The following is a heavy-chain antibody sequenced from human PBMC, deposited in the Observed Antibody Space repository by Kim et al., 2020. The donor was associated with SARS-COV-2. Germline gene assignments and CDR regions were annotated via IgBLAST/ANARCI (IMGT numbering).Heavy chain of an antibody. Sequence: KFQGRVTMTEDTSTDTAYMELSSLRSEDTAVYYCATWGFYDPPYYYGMDVWGQGTTVTVSS. D-gene: IGHD3-3*01. CDR3: ATWGFYDPPYYYGMDV. J-gene: IGHJ6*02. V-gene: IGHV1-24*01.